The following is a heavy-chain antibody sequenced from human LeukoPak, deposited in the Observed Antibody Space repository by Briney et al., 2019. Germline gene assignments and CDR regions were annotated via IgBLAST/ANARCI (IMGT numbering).Heavy chain of an antibody. J-gene: IGHJ5*02. D-gene: IGHD5-12*01. CDR3: ARKSSGYDFTGFDP. CDR2: MNPNSGNT. V-gene: IGHV1-8*03. Sequence: GASVKVSCKASGYTFTSYDINWVRQATGQGLEWMGWMNPNSGNTGYAQKFQGRVTITRNTSISTAYMELSSLRSEDTAVYYCARKSSGYDFTGFDPWGQGTLVTVSS. CDR1: GYTFTSYD.